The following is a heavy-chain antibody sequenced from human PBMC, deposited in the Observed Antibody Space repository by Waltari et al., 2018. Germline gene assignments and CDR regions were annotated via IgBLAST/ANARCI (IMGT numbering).Heavy chain of an antibody. D-gene: IGHD3-22*01. V-gene: IGHV3-21*01. CDR3: AREWGVMIGTAGFYFDF. Sequence: EVQLVGSGGGLVKPGGSLRLSCAACGFTLRSYTMNWVRQAPGKGMGWVSCISGGRSYKYYADLVKGRFTISIYNVKNSLFLQMNSLRAEETAVYYCAREWGVMIGTAGFYFDFWAQGTLVTVSS. CDR2: ISGGRSYK. J-gene: IGHJ4*02. CDR1: GFTLRSYT.